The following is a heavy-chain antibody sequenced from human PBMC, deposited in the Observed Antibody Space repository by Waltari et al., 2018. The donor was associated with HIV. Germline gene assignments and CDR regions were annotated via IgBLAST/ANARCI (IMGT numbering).Heavy chain of an antibody. J-gene: IGHJ4*02. Sequence: QVQLQESGPGLVKPSQTLSLTCTVSGRSISSGGYYWSWIRHHPGKGLEWIGYIYYSGSTYYNPSLKSRVTISVDTSKNQFSLKLSSVTDADTAVYYCARGDYYDSSGYDYWGQGTLVTVSS. V-gene: IGHV4-31*03. CDR1: GRSISSGGYY. CDR3: ARGDYYDSSGYDY. CDR2: IYYSGST. D-gene: IGHD3-22*01.